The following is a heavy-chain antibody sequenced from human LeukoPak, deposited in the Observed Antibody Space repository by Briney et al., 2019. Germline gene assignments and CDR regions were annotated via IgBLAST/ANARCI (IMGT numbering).Heavy chain of an antibody. CDR2: INPNSGGT. J-gene: IGHJ4*02. CDR3: ARVDTAMVAGGGDY. CDR1: GYTFTGYY. V-gene: IGHV1-2*02. D-gene: IGHD5-18*01. Sequence: ASVKVSCKPSGYTFTGYYIHWVRLAPGQGLEWMGWINPNSGGTKYAQKFKGRVTMTRDTSISTAYMELSRLRSDDTAVYYCARVDTAMVAGGGDYWGQGTLVTVSS.